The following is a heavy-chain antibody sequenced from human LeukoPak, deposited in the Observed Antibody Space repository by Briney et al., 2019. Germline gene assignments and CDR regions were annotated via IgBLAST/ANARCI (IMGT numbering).Heavy chain of an antibody. CDR3: AIVHRYYDGSGYWVQ. Sequence: GGSLRLSCAASGFTFSSYAMSWVRQAPGKGLEWVSGISTSGGSTSYADSVKGRFTISRDNPRNTLYMQMNSLRADDTALYYCAIVHRYYDGSGYWVQWGQGTLVTVSS. J-gene: IGHJ4*02. V-gene: IGHV3-23*01. CDR2: ISTSGGST. CDR1: GFTFSSYA. D-gene: IGHD3-22*01.